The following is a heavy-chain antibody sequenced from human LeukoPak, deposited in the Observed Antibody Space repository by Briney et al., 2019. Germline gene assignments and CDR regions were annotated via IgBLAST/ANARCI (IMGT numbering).Heavy chain of an antibody. Sequence: KPSETLSLTCAVYGGSFSGYYWSWIRQPPGKGLEWIGEINHSGSTSYNPSLKSRVTISVDTSKNQFSLKLSSVTAADTAVYYCARGVNYGDYPRRINWFDPWGQGTLVTVSS. V-gene: IGHV4-34*01. CDR3: ARGVNYGDYPRRINWFDP. J-gene: IGHJ5*02. CDR1: GGSFSGYY. CDR2: INHSGST. D-gene: IGHD4-17*01.